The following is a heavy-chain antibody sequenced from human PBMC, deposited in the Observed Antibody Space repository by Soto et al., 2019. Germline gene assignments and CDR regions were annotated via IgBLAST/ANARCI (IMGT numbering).Heavy chain of an antibody. D-gene: IGHD3-16*01. J-gene: IGHJ4*02. CDR2: INWNSDKV. V-gene: IGHV3-9*01. CDR3: ARDKGGITNYIDS. Sequence: VLLVESGGGLVQPGRSLRLSCAVSGFNFGNYAMHWVRQAPGKGLEWVAAINWNSDKVAYAGSVLGLFTIVRDSDKNFLHLQMNDLTTQHTCLYYCARDKGGITNYIDSWGQGTLVTLAS. CDR1: GFNFGNYA.